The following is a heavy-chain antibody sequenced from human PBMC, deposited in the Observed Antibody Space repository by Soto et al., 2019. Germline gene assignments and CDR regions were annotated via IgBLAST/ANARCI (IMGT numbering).Heavy chain of an antibody. CDR3: VRLIGNSWLDS. V-gene: IGHV4-59*12. D-gene: IGHD2-8*01. Sequence: PLETLSLTCTVSGGSISSYYWSWIRQPPGKGLEWIGYIYYSGSTYYNPSLKSRVTISVDTSKNQFSLKLSSVTAADTAVYYCVRLIGNSWLDSWGQGTPVTVSS. CDR1: GGSISSYY. J-gene: IGHJ5*01. CDR2: IYYSGST.